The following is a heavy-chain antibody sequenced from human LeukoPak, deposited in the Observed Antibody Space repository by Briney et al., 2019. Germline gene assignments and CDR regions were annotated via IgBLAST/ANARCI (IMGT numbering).Heavy chain of an antibody. D-gene: IGHD6-19*01. V-gene: IGHV1-18*01. CDR3: ARGGNSGWRTPNDDY. J-gene: IGHJ4*02. Sequence: ASVKVSCKASGYTFTSYGISWVRQAPGQGLEWMGWSSAYNGNTNYAQKLQGRVTMTTDTSTSTAYMELRGLRSDDTAVYYCARGGNSGWRTPNDDYWGQGTLVTVSS. CDR1: GYTFTSYG. CDR2: SSAYNGNT.